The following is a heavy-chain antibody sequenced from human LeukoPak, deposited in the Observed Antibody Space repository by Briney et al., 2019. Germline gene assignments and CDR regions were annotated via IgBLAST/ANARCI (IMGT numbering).Heavy chain of an antibody. CDR2: ISGYYGNT. CDR1: GYTFTSYA. J-gene: IGHJ6*02. Sequence: GASVKVSCKASGYTFTSYAISWVRQAPGQGLEWMGWISGYYGNTNYAQKLQGRVTMTTDTSTTTAYMELRSLRSDDTAVYYCARDVSPENSAYDWAIYYYYTMDVWGQGTTVTVSS. CDR3: ARDVSPENSAYDWAIYYYYTMDV. V-gene: IGHV1-18*01. D-gene: IGHD5-12*01.